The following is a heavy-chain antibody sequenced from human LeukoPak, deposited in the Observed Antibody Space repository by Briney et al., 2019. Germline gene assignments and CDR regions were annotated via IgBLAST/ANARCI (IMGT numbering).Heavy chain of an antibody. CDR1: GGSFSGYY. CDR3: TRLSVIVGAALEYYYYYMDV. CDR2: INHSGST. V-gene: IGHV4-34*01. Sequence: SETLSLTCAVYGGSFSGYYWSWIRQPPGKGLEWIGEINHSGSTNYNPSLKSRVTISVDTSKNQFSLKLSSVTAADTAVYYCTRLSVIVGAALEYYYYYMDVWGQGTTVTVSS. J-gene: IGHJ6*03. D-gene: IGHD1-26*01.